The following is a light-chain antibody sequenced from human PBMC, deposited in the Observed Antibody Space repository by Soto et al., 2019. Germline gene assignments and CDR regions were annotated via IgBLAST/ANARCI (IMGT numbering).Light chain of an antibody. V-gene: IGKV1-9*01. CDR1: QGISSY. Sequence: IQLTQSPSSLSASVGDRVTITCRASQGISSYLAWYQQKPGKAPNLLIYAAYTLQSGVPSRFSGSGSGTDFTLTISSLQPEDFATYYCQQVNTYPYTFGQGTNLDIK. CDR3: QQVNTYPYT. J-gene: IGKJ2*01. CDR2: AAY.